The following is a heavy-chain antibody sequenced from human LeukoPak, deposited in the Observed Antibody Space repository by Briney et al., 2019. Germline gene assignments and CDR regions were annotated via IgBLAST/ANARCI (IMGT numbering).Heavy chain of an antibody. CDR1: GGSISSYY. CDR2: IYTSGST. Sequence: MPSETLSLTCTVSGGSISSYYWSWIRQPAGKGLEWIGRIYTSGSTNYNPSLKSRVTMSVDTSKNQFSLKLSSVTAADTAVYYCARVDCGSTSCYSYFDYWGQGTLVTVSS. D-gene: IGHD2-2*02. J-gene: IGHJ4*02. CDR3: ARVDCGSTSCYSYFDY. V-gene: IGHV4-4*07.